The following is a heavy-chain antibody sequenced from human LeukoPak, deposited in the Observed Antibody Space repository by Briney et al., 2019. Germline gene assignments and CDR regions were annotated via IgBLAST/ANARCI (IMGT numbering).Heavy chain of an antibody. Sequence: SETLSRTCTVSGGSISSYYWSWIRQPPGKGREGIGYIYYSGSTNYNPSLKSRVTISVDTSKNQFSLKLSSVTAADTAVYCCAREKGVLWFGERAYAFDIWGQGTMVTVSS. J-gene: IGHJ3*02. CDR3: AREKGVLWFGERAYAFDI. CDR2: IYYSGST. D-gene: IGHD3-10*01. V-gene: IGHV4-59*01. CDR1: GGSISSYY.